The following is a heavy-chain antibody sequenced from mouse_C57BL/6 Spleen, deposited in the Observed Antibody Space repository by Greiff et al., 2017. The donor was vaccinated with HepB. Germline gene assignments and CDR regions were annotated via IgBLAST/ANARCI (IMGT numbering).Heavy chain of an antibody. V-gene: IGHV5-9-1*02. CDR2: ISSGGDYI. J-gene: IGHJ3*01. CDR3: TREGRIYDYDVGPWFAY. D-gene: IGHD2-4*01. Sequence: EVMLVESGEGLVKPGGSLKLSCAASGFTFSSYAMSWVRQTPEKRLEWVAYISSGGDYIYYADTVKGRFTISRDNARNTLYLQMSSLKSEDTAMYYCTREGRIYDYDVGPWFAYWGQGTLVTVSA. CDR1: GFTFSSYA.